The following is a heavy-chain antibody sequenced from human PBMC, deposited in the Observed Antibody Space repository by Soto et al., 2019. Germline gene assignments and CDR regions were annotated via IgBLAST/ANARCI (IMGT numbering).Heavy chain of an antibody. CDR2: INTDGSST. V-gene: IGHV3-74*01. CDR1: GFTFSKYW. Sequence: EVQLVESGGGLVQPGGSLRLSCAASGFTFSKYWMHWVRQAPEKGLVWVSRINTDGSSTTYADSVKGRFTVSRDNAKNTLYLQINSLRAEDTAVYYCARDQSVAGSTTFFDPWGRGTLVIVSS. J-gene: IGHJ5*02. D-gene: IGHD6-19*01. CDR3: ARDQSVAGSTTFFDP.